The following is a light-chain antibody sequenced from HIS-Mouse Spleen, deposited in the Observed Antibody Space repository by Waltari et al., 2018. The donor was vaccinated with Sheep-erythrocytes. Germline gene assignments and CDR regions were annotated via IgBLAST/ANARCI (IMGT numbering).Light chain of an antibody. J-gene: IGLJ3*02. CDR1: SSDVGGYNY. Sequence: QSALTQPASVSGSPGQSITISCTGTSSDVGGYNYVSSYQQHPGKAPQRMIYDVSNRPSGVSTRFAGSRSGNTASLTISGLQAEDEADYYCSSYTSSSTWVFGGGTKLTVL. CDR3: SSYTSSSTWV. CDR2: DVS. V-gene: IGLV2-14*03.